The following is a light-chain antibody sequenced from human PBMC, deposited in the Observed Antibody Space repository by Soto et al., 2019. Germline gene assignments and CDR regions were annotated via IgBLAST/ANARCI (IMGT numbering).Light chain of an antibody. CDR1: SNDVGHSSF. Sequence: QSALTQPPSASGSPGQSVTISCTGNSNDVGHSSFISWYQQHPGKGPKLIIYEVSKRPSGVPDRFSGSKSGNTASLSVSALQDEDEADYFCIAHADNGKHVFGTGTKLTVL. CDR3: IAHADNGKHV. CDR2: EVS. V-gene: IGLV2-8*01. J-gene: IGLJ1*01.